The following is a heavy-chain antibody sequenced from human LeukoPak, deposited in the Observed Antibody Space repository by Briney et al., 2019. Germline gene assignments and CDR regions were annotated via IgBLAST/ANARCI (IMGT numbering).Heavy chain of an antibody. CDR1: GFTFSSYA. J-gene: IGHJ4*02. CDR2: ISNSGSTI. D-gene: IGHD1-26*01. V-gene: IGHV3-48*04. CDR3: ARDPGGSYYFDY. Sequence: PGGSLRLSCAASGFTFSSYAMSWVRQAPGKGLEWVSYISNSGSTIYYADSVKGRFTISRDNAKNSLYLQVNSLRAEDTAVYYCARDPGGSYYFDYWGQGTLVTVSS.